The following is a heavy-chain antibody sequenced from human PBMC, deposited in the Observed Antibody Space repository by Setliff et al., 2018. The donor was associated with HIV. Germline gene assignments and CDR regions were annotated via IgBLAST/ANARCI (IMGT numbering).Heavy chain of an antibody. V-gene: IGHV1-69*13. CDR2: IIPIFNTA. CDR1: GGTFSLYA. J-gene: IGHJ5*02. D-gene: IGHD5-12*01. CDR3: ARDQATGYEKVWFSWIDP. Sequence: SVKVSCKASGGTFSLYAINWVRQAPGQGLEWMGGIIPIFNTANYAQEFQGRVTITADGSTSTAYMELSSLRFEDTATYYCARDQATGYEKVWFSWIDPWGQGTLVTVS.